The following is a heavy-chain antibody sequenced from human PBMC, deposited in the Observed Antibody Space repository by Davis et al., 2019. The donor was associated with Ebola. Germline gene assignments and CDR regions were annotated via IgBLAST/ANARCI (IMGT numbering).Heavy chain of an antibody. CDR3: AQGPTISSGDYFDP. CDR2: VYYGGST. D-gene: IGHD4-17*01. Sequence: SETLSLTCTVSGGSISGYYWSWIRQAPGKGLEWIGYVYYGGSTDYNPSLKSRVTMSVDTSKNQFSLKLSSVTATDTAVYYCAQGPTISSGDYFDPWGQGTLVTVSS. J-gene: IGHJ5*02. CDR1: GGSISGYY. V-gene: IGHV4-59*04.